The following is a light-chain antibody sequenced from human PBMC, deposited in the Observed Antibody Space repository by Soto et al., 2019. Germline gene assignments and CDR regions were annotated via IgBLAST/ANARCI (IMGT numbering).Light chain of an antibody. Sequence: EIVLTQSPDTLSLSPGERATLSCRASQSVSSCYLAWYQQTPGQAPRLLIYGTSNRATGIPDRFSGSGSGTDFTLTISRLEPEDFAVYYCQQYGNSRWTFGQGTKVDIK. V-gene: IGKV3-20*01. CDR3: QQYGNSRWT. J-gene: IGKJ1*01. CDR2: GTS. CDR1: QSVSSCY.